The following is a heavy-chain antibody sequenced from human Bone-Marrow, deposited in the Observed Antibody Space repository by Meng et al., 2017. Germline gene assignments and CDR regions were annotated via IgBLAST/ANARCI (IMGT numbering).Heavy chain of an antibody. Sequence: EVQLVVSGGGPVKPGGSLRLSCAASGFTFSSYSMNWVRQAPGKGLEWVSSISSSSRYIYYADSVKGRFTISRDNAKNSLYLQMNSLGAEDTAVYYCARDPTGAYFDYWGQGTLVTVSS. D-gene: IGHD3-10*01. V-gene: IGHV3-21*01. J-gene: IGHJ4*02. CDR1: GFTFSSYS. CDR3: ARDPTGAYFDY. CDR2: ISSSSRYI.